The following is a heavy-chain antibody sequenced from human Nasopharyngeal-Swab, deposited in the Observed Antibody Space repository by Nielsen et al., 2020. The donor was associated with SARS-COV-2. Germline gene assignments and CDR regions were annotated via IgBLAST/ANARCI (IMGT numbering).Heavy chain of an antibody. D-gene: IGHD6-19*01. CDR1: GFTFSSYA. CDR2: ISYDGSNK. Sequence: GESLQISCAASGFTFSSYAMHWVRQAPGKGLEWVAVISYDGSNKYYADSVKGRFTISRDNSKNTLYLQMNSLRAEDTAVYYCARETVAGTRPDYWGQGTLVTVSS. V-gene: IGHV3-30-3*01. CDR3: ARETVAGTRPDY. J-gene: IGHJ4*02.